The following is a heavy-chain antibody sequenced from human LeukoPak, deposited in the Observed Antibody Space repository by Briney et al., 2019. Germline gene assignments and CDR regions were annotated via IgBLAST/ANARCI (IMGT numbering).Heavy chain of an antibody. CDR2: INPNSGGT. CDR3: ARTYCYDSSGYA. CDR1: GYTFTGYY. J-gene: IGHJ4*02. Sequence: GASVKVSCKASGYTFTGYYMHWVRQAPGQGLEWMGRINPNSGGTNYAQKFQGRVTMTRDTSISTAYMELSRLRSDDTAVYYCARTYCYDSSGYAWGQGTLVTVSS. V-gene: IGHV1-2*06. D-gene: IGHD3-22*01.